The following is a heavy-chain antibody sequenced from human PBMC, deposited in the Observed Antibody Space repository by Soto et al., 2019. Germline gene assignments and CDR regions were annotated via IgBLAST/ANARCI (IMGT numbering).Heavy chain of an antibody. CDR1: GGSFSGYY. V-gene: IGHV4-34*01. Sequence: SETLSLTCAVYGGSFSGYYWSWIRQPPGKGLEWIGEINHSGSTNYNPSLKSRVTISVDTSKNQFSLKLSSVTAADTAVYYCAGGAGYYYYGMDVWGQGTTVTVSS. D-gene: IGHD3-10*01. CDR2: INHSGST. CDR3: AGGAGYYYYGMDV. J-gene: IGHJ6*02.